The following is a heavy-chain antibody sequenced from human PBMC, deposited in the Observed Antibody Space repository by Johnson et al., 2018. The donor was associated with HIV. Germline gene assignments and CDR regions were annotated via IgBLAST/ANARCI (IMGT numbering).Heavy chain of an antibody. D-gene: IGHD3-22*01. V-gene: IGHV3-49*04. J-gene: IGHJ3*02. CDR2: IRSKAYGGTT. CDR3: TRDADGSAYYGAFDI. CDR1: GFTFSYHG. Sequence: EVQLVESGGGVVQPGESLRLSCRTFGFTFSYHGMHWVRQAPGKGLEWIGFIRSKAYGGTTEYAASVKGKFTISRDDSKSFAYLQMNSLKPEDTAVYYCTRDADGSAYYGAFDIWGQGTMVTVSS.